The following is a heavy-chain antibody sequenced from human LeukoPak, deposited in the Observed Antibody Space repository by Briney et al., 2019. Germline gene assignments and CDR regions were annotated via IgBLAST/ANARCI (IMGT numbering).Heavy chain of an antibody. Sequence: PSETLSLTCTVSGVSIITSTYYWGWIRQPPGKGLEWIGSIYYSGSTYYNPSLKSRVTISVYTSKNEFSLRLSSLTAADTAVYFCARDRVGATKGTFDYWGQGTLVTVSS. J-gene: IGHJ4*02. CDR3: ARDRVGATKGTFDY. V-gene: IGHV4-39*07. D-gene: IGHD1-26*01. CDR1: GVSIITSTYY. CDR2: IYYSGST.